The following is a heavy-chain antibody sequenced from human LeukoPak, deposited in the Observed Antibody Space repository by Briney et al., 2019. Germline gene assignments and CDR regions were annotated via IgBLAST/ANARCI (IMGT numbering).Heavy chain of an antibody. CDR2: IIPIFGTA. D-gene: IGHD2-21*02. J-gene: IGHJ3*02. CDR1: GGTFSSYA. V-gene: IGHV1-69*05. Sequence: AVKVSCKASGGTFSSYAISWVRQAPGQGLEWMGGIIPIFGTANYAQKFQGRVTITTDESTSTAYMELSSLRSEDTAVYYCAKSDLAYCGGDCYSVGAFDIWGQGTMVTVSS. CDR3: AKSDLAYCGGDCYSVGAFDI.